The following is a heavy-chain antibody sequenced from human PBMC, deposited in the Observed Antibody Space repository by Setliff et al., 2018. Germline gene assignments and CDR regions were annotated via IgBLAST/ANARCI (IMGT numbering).Heavy chain of an antibody. V-gene: IGHV3-23*01. CDR2: ISGSGGST. Sequence: PGGSLRLSCAASGFTFSSYAMSWVRQAPGKGLEWVSAISGSGGSTYYADSVKGRFTISRDNSKNTLYLQMNSLRAEDTAVYYCAKGGGFGELLWTPDAFDTWGQGTMVTVSS. CDR3: AKGGGFGELLWTPDAFDT. CDR1: GFTFSSYA. J-gene: IGHJ3*02. D-gene: IGHD3-10*01.